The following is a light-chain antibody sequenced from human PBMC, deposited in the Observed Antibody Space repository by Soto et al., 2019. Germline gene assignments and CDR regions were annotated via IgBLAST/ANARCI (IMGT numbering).Light chain of an antibody. CDR2: STN. Sequence: QTVVTQEPSFSVSPGMTVTLTCGLSSGSVSTSYYPSWYQQTPGQAPRTLIYSTNTPSSGVPDRFSGSILGNKAALTTTGAQADDESDYYCVLYMGSGISVFGGGTKLTVL. CDR3: VLYMGSGISV. V-gene: IGLV8-61*01. CDR1: SGSVSTSYY. J-gene: IGLJ3*02.